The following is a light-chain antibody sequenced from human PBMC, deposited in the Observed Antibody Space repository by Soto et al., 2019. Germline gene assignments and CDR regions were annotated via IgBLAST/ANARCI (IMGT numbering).Light chain of an antibody. CDR2: AAS. J-gene: IGKJ4*01. Sequence: IQLTQSPSSLSASVGDRVTITCRASQGISNFLAWYKQKPGKAPKHLIYAASTLQSGVPSRFSGSGSGTDFTLTISSLQPEDCATYYFQKLESYPSTFDGGTQVEIK. CDR1: QGISNF. V-gene: IGKV1-9*01. CDR3: QKLESYPST.